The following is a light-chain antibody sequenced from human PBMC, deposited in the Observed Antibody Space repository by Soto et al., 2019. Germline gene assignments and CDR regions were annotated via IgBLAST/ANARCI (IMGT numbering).Light chain of an antibody. CDR2: KAS. CDR3: QHYNSYSEA. CDR1: QTISSW. J-gene: IGKJ1*01. Sequence: DIQMTQSPSSLSASVGDEVTITCRASQTISSWLAWYQQKPGKAPKLLIYKASTLKSGVPSRFSGSGSGTEFTLTISSLQSDDFATYYCQHYNSYSEAFGQGTKVDIK. V-gene: IGKV1-5*03.